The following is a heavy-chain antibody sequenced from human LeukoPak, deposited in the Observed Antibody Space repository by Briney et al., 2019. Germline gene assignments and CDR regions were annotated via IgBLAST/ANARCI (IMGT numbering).Heavy chain of an antibody. CDR2: MNPNSGNT. CDR1: GYTFTSYD. J-gene: IGHJ4*02. D-gene: IGHD3-16*01. V-gene: IGHV1-8*01. CDR3: ARGSGGAESYVYYFDY. Sequence: EASVKVSCKASGYTFTSYDINWARQATGQGLEWMGWMNPNSGNTGYAQKFQGRVTMTRNTSISTAYMELSSLRSEDTAVYYCARGSGGAESYVYYFDYWGQGTLVTVSS.